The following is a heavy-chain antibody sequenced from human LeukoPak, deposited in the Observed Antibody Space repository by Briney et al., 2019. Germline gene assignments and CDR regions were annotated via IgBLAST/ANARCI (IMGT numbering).Heavy chain of an antibody. D-gene: IGHD1-1*01. J-gene: IGHJ4*02. CDR2: IYYSGSA. CDR3: ARDKRFDY. CDR1: GGSISSYY. Sequence: SETLSLTCTVSGGSISSYYWSWIRQPPGKGLEWIGYIYYSGSANYNPSLKSRVTISVDTSKNQFSLKLSSVTAADTAVYYCARDKRFDYWGQGTLVTVSS. V-gene: IGHV4-59*01.